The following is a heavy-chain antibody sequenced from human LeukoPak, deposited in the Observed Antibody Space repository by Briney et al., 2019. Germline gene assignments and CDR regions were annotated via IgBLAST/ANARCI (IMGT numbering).Heavy chain of an antibody. Sequence: GGSLRLSCAASGFTFSSYAMNWVRQAPGKGLEWVSTISGSGGGTYYADSVKGRFTISRDNSKNTLYLQMNSLRAEDTAVYYCANWKTTAEGVMDYWGQGTLVTVSS. D-gene: IGHD3-16*01. J-gene: IGHJ4*02. V-gene: IGHV3-23*01. CDR1: GFTFSSYA. CDR2: ISGSGGGT. CDR3: ANWKTTAEGVMDY.